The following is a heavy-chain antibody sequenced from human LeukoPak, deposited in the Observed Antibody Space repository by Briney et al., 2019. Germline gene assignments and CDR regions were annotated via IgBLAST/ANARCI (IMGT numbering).Heavy chain of an antibody. CDR3: AKDQRGITMIVVGILGAFDI. CDR1: GFTFSSYA. J-gene: IGHJ3*02. V-gene: IGHV3-23*01. D-gene: IGHD3-22*01. Sequence: GVSLRLSCAASGFTFSSYAMSWVRQAPGKGLEWVSAISGSGGSTYYADSVKGRFTISRDSSKNTLYLQMNSLRAEDTAVYYCAKDQRGITMIVVGILGAFDIWGQGTMVTVSS. CDR2: ISGSGGST.